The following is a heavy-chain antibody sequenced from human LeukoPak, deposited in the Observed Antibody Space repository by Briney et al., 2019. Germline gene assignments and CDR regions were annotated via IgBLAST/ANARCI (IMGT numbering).Heavy chain of an antibody. Sequence: GGSLRLSCAASGFTFSSYGMHWVRQAPGKGLEWVAVIWYDGSNKYYADSVKGRFTISRDNSKNTLYLQMNSLRAEDTALYYCAKDAAIFGVARHFDYWGQGTLVTVSS. V-gene: IGHV3-33*06. CDR3: AKDAAIFGVARHFDY. D-gene: IGHD3-3*01. CDR1: GFTFSSYG. J-gene: IGHJ4*02. CDR2: IWYDGSNK.